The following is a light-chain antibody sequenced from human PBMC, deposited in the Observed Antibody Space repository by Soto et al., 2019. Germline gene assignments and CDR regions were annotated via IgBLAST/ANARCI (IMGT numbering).Light chain of an antibody. J-gene: IGKJ5*01. CDR1: QGIDSS. V-gene: IGKV1-9*01. CDR2: AAS. CDR3: QQHHDYPIT. Sequence: ILLTQSPSSLSASVEDRVTITCRASQGIDSSLAWYQKKPGKAPKLLIFAASSLQSGVPSRFSGSGSGTDFTLTISSLQPEAFANYYCQQHHDYPITFGQGTRLEI.